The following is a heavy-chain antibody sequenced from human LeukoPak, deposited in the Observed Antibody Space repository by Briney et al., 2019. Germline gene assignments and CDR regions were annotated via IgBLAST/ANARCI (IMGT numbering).Heavy chain of an antibody. J-gene: IGHJ4*02. CDR1: GFTFSSYS. V-gene: IGHV3-48*01. CDR2: ISSSSSTI. CDR3: ARDRECSSTGCYGLIDY. D-gene: IGHD2-2*01. Sequence: GGSLRLSCAASGFTFSSYSMNWVRQAPGKGLEWVSYISSSSSTIYYAGSVKGRFTISRDNAKNSLYLQMNSLRAEDTAVYYCARDRECSSTGCYGLIDYWGQGTLVTVSS.